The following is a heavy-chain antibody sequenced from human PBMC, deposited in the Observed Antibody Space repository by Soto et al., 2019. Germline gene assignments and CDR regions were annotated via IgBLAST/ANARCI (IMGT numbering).Heavy chain of an antibody. CDR1: GYTFTSYA. Sequence: GASVKVSCKASGYTFTSYAMHWVSHAPGQRLEWMGWINAGNGNTKYSQKFQGRVTITRDTSASTAYMELSSLRSEDTAVYYCARQVVAYCSGGSCYSPNRHWFDPWGQGTLVTVSS. D-gene: IGHD2-15*01. CDR2: INAGNGNT. V-gene: IGHV1-3*01. CDR3: ARQVVAYCSGGSCYSPNRHWFDP. J-gene: IGHJ5*02.